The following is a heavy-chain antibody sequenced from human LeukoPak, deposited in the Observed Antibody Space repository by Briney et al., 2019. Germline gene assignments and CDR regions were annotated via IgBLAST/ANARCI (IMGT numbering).Heavy chain of an antibody. CDR3: ARGTTTVTDDY. CDR1: GGSISSYY. V-gene: IGHV4-59*12. CDR2: IYYSGST. D-gene: IGHD4-17*01. J-gene: IGHJ4*02. Sequence: PSETLSLTCTVSGGSISSYYWSWIRQPPGKGLEWIGYIYYSGSTNYNPSLKSRVTISVDTSKNQFSLKLSSVTAADTAVYYCARGTTTVTDDYWGQGTLVTVSS.